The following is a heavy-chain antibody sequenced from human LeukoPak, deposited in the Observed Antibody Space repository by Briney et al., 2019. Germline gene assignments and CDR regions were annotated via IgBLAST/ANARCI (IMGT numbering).Heavy chain of an antibody. J-gene: IGHJ4*02. Sequence: SETLSLTCTVSGGSISSSSYYWGWIRQPPGKGLEWIGSIYYSGSTYYNPSLKSRVTISVDTSKNQFSLKLSSVTAADTSVYYCARQTGSGLFILPGGQGTLVTVSS. V-gene: IGHV4-39*07. CDR3: ARQTGSGLFILP. CDR1: GGSISSSSYY. CDR2: IYYSGST. D-gene: IGHD3/OR15-3a*01.